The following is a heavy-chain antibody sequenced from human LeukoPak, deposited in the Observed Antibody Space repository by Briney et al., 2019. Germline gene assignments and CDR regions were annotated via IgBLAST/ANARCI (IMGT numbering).Heavy chain of an antibody. D-gene: IGHD6-19*01. Sequence: GGSLRLSCAASGFTFSSYAMSWVRQAPGKGLEWVAALTGSGGAPYSADSVKGRFTISRDNSKNTRYLQMNSLRAEDTAVYYCAKEIAVAGTPYFDYWGQGTLVTVSA. CDR1: GFTFSSYA. J-gene: IGHJ4*02. CDR3: AKEIAVAGTPYFDY. CDR2: LTGSGGAP. V-gene: IGHV3-23*01.